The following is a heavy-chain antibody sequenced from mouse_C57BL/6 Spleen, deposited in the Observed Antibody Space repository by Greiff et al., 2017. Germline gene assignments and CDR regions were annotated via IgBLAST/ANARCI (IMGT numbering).Heavy chain of an antibody. CDR2: NYPGDGNT. V-gene: IGHV1-82*01. Sequence: VQLQQSGPELVKPGASVKISCTASGYAFSSSWMNWVKQRPGKGLEWIGRNYPGDGNTNYNGKFKGKATRTADKSSSTAYMQLSSLTSEDSAVYFCARKRTGTDYFDYWGQGTTLTVSS. D-gene: IGHD4-1*01. CDR3: ARKRTGTDYFDY. CDR1: GYAFSSSW. J-gene: IGHJ2*01.